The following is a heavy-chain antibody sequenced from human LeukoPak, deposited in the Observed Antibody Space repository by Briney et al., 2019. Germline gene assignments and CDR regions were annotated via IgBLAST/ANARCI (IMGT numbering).Heavy chain of an antibody. V-gene: IGHV1-24*01. D-gene: IGHD3-22*01. Sequence: ASVKVSCKVSGYTLTELSMHWVRQAPGKGLEWMGGFDPEDGETIYAQKFQGRVTITADESTSTAYMELSSLRSEDTAVYYCARDARDTGSSGYRRYFDYWGQGTLVTVSS. CDR3: ARDARDTGSSGYRRYFDY. CDR2: FDPEDGET. J-gene: IGHJ4*02. CDR1: GYTLTELS.